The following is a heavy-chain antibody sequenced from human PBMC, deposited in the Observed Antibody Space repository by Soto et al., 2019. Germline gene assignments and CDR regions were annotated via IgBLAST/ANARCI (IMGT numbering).Heavy chain of an antibody. Sequence: PGGSLRLSCAATGFTFSSYAMSWVRQAPGKGLEWVSAISGSGRSTYYADSVKGRFTISRDNSKNTLYLQMNGLRAEDTAVYYSAKKYPGATPPPNCFAPGGQEPLVPFS. D-gene: IGHD4-17*01. CDR2: ISGSGRST. V-gene: IGHV3-23*01. J-gene: IGHJ5*02. CDR1: GFTFSSYA. CDR3: AKKYPGATPPPNCFAP.